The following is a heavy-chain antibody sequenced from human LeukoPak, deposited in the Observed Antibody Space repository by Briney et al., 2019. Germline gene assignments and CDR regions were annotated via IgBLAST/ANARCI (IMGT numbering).Heavy chain of an antibody. V-gene: IGHV1-69*06. CDR1: GYTFTSYG. CDR3: ARDQSGSYSDYFDY. J-gene: IGHJ4*02. Sequence: GASVKVSCKASGYTFTSYGISWVRQAPGQGLEWMGGIIPIFGTANYAQKFQGRVTITADKSTSTAYMELSSLRSEDTAVYYCARDQSGSYSDYFDYWGQGTLVTVSS. CDR2: IIPIFGTA. D-gene: IGHD1-26*01.